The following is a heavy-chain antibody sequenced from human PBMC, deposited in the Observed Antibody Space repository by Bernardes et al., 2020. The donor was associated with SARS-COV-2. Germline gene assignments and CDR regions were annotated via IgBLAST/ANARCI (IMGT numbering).Heavy chain of an antibody. CDR3: AGDPITIFGVVTPFDP. CDR1: GFTFSSYW. J-gene: IGHJ5*01. V-gene: IGHV3-74*01. Sequence: GGSLRLSCEASGFTFSSYWMHWVRQAPGKGLVWVSRINSDGSSISYADSVKGRFTIYRDNAKNTMYLQMNSLRAEDTAVYYCAGDPITIFGVVTPFDPCGQGTLVTVSS. D-gene: IGHD3-3*01. CDR2: INSDGSSI.